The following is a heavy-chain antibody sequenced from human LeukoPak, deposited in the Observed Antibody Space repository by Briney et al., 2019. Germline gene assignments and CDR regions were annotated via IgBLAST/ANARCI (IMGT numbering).Heavy chain of an antibody. CDR1: GDSISSSSYY. V-gene: IGHV4-39*01. D-gene: IGHD6-19*01. Sequence: PSETLSLTCTGSGDSISSSSYYWGWIRQPPGKGLEWIGSIYYSGSTYYNPSLKSRVTISVDTSKNQFSLKLSSVTAADTAVYYCASRQWLVDYWGQGTLVTVSS. CDR2: IYYSGST. J-gene: IGHJ4*02. CDR3: ASRQWLVDY.